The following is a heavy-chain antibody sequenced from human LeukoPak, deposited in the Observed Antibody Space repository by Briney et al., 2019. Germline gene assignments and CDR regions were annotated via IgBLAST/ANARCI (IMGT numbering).Heavy chain of an antibody. CDR1: GYTFTSYD. Sequence: ASVKVSCRASGYTFTSYDINWVRQATGQGLEWMGWMNPNSGNTGYAQKFQGRVTMTRNTSISTAYMELSSLRSEDTAVYYCARSPYYYGSGSYPDWGQGNLVSVSS. V-gene: IGHV1-8*01. J-gene: IGHJ4*02. D-gene: IGHD3-10*01. CDR2: MNPNSGNT. CDR3: ARSPYYYGSGSYPD.